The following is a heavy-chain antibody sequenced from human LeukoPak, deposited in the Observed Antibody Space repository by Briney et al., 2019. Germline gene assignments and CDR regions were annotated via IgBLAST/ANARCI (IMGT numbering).Heavy chain of an antibody. V-gene: IGHV3-23*01. CDR2: VSGSGGGT. CDR3: AKRSGYSYGHFDY. Sequence: GGSLRLSCEASGFIFSESAMNWVRQASGQGLQWVATVSGSGGGTYYADSVKGRFTISRDNSQNMVYLQMDSLRTEDTAIYYCAKRSGYSYGHFDYWGRGTMLTVSS. J-gene: IGHJ4*02. D-gene: IGHD5-18*01. CDR1: GFIFSESA.